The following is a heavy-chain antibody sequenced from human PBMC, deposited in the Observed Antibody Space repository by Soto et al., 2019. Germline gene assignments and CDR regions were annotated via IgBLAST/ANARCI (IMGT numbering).Heavy chain of an antibody. J-gene: IGHJ6*03. V-gene: IGHV1-8*01. CDR1: GYTFTSYD. Sequence: ASVKVSCKASGYTFTSYDINWVRQATGQGLEWMGWMNPISGNTGYAQKFQGRVTMTRNTSISTAYMELSSLRSEDTAVYYCARARRTYGSGSKRYYYYYYMDVWGKGTTVTVSS. CDR2: MNPISGNT. D-gene: IGHD3-10*01. CDR3: ARARRTYGSGSKRYYYYYYMDV.